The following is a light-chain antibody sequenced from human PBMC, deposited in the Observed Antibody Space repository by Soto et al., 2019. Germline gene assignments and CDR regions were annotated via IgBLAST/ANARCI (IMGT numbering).Light chain of an antibody. CDR1: QSVSSH. Sequence: EIVLTQSPATLSLSPGERAALSCRASQSVSSHLAWYQQKPGQAPRLLIYDASNRATGIPARFSGSGSGTDFTLIISSLEPEYLAVYYCQQRSNWPLTFGGGTKVEIK. V-gene: IGKV3-11*01. J-gene: IGKJ4*01. CDR2: DAS. CDR3: QQRSNWPLT.